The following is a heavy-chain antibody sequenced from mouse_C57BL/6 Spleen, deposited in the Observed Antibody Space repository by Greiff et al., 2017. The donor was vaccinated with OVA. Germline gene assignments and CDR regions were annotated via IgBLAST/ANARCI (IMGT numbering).Heavy chain of an antibody. J-gene: IGHJ2*01. CDR1: VYTFTSYW. D-gene: IGHD2-12*01. CDR2: IDPNRGGT. V-gene: IGHV1-72*01. CDR3: ARLAHDGENYFDY. Sequence: VQLQQPGAELVKPGASVTLSCKASVYTFTSYWMPWVKQSPGRGLEWIGRIDPNRGGTKYNEKFKSKATLTVDKHSSTAYMQLSSLTAEDYAVYDCARLAHDGENYFDYWGKGTTLTVSS.